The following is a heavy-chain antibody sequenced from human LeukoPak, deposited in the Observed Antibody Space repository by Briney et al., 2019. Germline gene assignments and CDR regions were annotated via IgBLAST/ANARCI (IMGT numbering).Heavy chain of an antibody. CDR1: GFTLSSYS. CDR3: AKRIAAARKYYLKY. CDR2: ISSSSSTI. V-gene: IGHV3-48*01. D-gene: IGHD6-13*01. J-gene: IGHJ4*02. Sequence: GGSLRLSCAASGFTLSSYSMNWVRQAPGKGLEWVSYISSSSSTIYYADSVKGRFTISRDNAKNSLYLQMNSLRVEDTAVYYCAKRIAAARKYYLKYGGQGTLVTVSS.